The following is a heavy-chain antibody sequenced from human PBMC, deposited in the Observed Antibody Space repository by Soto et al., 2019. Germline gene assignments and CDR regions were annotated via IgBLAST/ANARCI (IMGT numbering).Heavy chain of an antibody. Sequence: GGSLRLSCEVFGVTLSSYEVNWVRQAPGKGLEWVSYINKNGGTVSYADSVKGRLTISRDNAENSLHLQMNSLRAEDTAVYYCATGVWYYFDYWGQGALVTVSS. CDR2: INKNGGTV. V-gene: IGHV3-48*03. D-gene: IGHD2-21*01. CDR1: GVTLSSYE. CDR3: ATGVWYYFDY. J-gene: IGHJ4*02.